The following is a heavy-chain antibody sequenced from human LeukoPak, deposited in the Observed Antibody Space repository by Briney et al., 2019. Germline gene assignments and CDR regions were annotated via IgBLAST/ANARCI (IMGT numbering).Heavy chain of an antibody. J-gene: IGHJ4*02. CDR2: IYYSRST. CDR1: GGSFSGYY. V-gene: IGHV4-59*01. D-gene: IGHD5-24*01. Sequence: PSETLSLNCSVYGGSFSGYYWIWIRQPPGKGLEWIGYIYYSRSTNYKPSLKSRVTISVDTSKNQFSLKLSSVTAADTAVYYCARDPNGLDYFDYWGQGTLVTVSS. CDR3: ARDPNGLDYFDY.